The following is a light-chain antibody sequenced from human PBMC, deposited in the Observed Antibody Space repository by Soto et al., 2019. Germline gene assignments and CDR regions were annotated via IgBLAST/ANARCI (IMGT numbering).Light chain of an antibody. J-gene: IGLJ2*01. CDR3: SSYAGSNNFVV. V-gene: IGLV2-14*03. Sequence: QSALTQPASVSGSPGQSITISCTGTSSDVGGYNYVSWYQHHPGKAPKLIIYDVTNRPSGVSNRFSGSKSGNTASLTVSGLQAEDEADYYCSSYAGSNNFVVFGGGTKVTVL. CDR1: SSDVGGYNY. CDR2: DVT.